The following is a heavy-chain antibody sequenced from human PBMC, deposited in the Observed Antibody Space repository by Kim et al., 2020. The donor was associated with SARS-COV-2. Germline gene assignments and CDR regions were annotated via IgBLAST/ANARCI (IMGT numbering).Heavy chain of an antibody. CDR3: ARRDILTGYFDY. Sequence: GGSLRLSCAASGFTFSDYYMTWIRQAPGKGLEWVSDISSSGTYTDYADSVKGRFTISRDNAKNSLFLQMNSLRAEDTAVYYCARRDILTGYFDYWGQGTL. CDR1: GFTFSDYY. V-gene: IGHV3-11*03. D-gene: IGHD3-9*01. CDR2: ISSSGTYT. J-gene: IGHJ4*02.